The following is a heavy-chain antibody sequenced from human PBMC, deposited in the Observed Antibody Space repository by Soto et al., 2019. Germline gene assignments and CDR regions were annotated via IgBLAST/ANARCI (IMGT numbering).Heavy chain of an antibody. J-gene: IGHJ4*02. CDR2: INPSGGST. D-gene: IGHD6-6*01. CDR3: ARDSPPSYSSSSNFDY. Sequence: QVQLVQSGAEVKKPGASVKVSCKASGYTFTSYYMHWVRQAPGQGLEWMGIINPSGGSTSYAQKFQGRVTMTRDTSTSTVYMELSSLRSEDTAVYYCARDSPPSYSSSSNFDYWGQGTLVTVSS. CDR1: GYTFTSYY. V-gene: IGHV1-46*01.